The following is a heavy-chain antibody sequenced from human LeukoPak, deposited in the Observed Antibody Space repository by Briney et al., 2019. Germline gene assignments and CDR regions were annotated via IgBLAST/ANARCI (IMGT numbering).Heavy chain of an antibody. D-gene: IGHD5-24*01. V-gene: IGHV1-69*13. CDR1: GGTFSSYA. J-gene: IGHJ4*02. CDR2: IIPIFGTA. Sequence: VASVKVSCKASGGTFSSYAISWVRQAPGQGLEWMGGIIPIFGTANYAQKFQGRVTITADESTSTAYMELSSLRSEDTAVYYCAGEGDGYQYYFDYWGQGTLVTVSS. CDR3: AGEGDGYQYYFDY.